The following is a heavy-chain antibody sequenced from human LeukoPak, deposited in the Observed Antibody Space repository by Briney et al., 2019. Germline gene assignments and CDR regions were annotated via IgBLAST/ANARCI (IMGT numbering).Heavy chain of an antibody. V-gene: IGHV3-21*01. J-gene: IGHJ4*02. D-gene: IGHD5-18*01. CDR3: ARARGYSYGFDY. Sequence: GGSLRLSCAASGFTFSSYSMNWVRQAPGKGLEWVSSISSSSYIYYADSVKGRFTISRDNAKNPLYLQMNSLRAEDTAVYYCARARGYSYGFDYWGQGTLVTVSS. CDR1: GFTFSSYS. CDR2: ISSSSYI.